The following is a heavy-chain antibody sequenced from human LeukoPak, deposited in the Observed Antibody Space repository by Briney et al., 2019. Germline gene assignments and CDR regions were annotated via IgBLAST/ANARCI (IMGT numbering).Heavy chain of an antibody. CDR3: ARLSGSSLDY. Sequence: PGGSLRLSCAASGFTFSSNGMEWVRQAPGKGLEWVALIWYDGSKKYYADSVKGRSTISRDNSKNMLYLQMNSLRDEDTAVHYCARLSGSSLDYWGQGTLVTVSS. V-gene: IGHV3-33*01. D-gene: IGHD1-26*01. CDR1: GFTFSSNG. J-gene: IGHJ4*02. CDR2: IWYDGSKK.